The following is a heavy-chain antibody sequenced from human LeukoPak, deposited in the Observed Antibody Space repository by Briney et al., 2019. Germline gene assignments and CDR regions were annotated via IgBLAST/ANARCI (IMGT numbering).Heavy chain of an antibody. CDR3: ATLPRGTQPPDYFHH. V-gene: IGHV4-59*08. Sequence: SETLSLTCTVSGGSFSSYYWSWIRQPPGKGLEYIGSIYYSGSTNYNPSLKSRVTISVDTSRNQFSLTVSSVTAADTAVYLCATLPRGTQPPDYFHHWGQGTLVTVSS. D-gene: IGHD1-1*01. J-gene: IGHJ1*01. CDR2: IYYSGST. CDR1: GGSFSSYY.